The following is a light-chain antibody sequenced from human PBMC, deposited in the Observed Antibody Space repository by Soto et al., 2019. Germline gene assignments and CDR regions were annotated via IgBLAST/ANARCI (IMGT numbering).Light chain of an antibody. CDR1: QTINSN. CDR3: QQYHKWPIT. Sequence: EVVLTQSPAPQSVSPGERANLSCRASQTINSNLAWYQQKPGQAPRLLIYGASTRATDIPARFSGSGSGTEFTLTISSLQSEDFAVYYCQQYHKWPITFGQGTRLEIK. V-gene: IGKV3-15*01. CDR2: GAS. J-gene: IGKJ5*01.